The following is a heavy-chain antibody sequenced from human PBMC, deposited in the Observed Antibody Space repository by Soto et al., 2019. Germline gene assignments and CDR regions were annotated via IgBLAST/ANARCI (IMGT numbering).Heavy chain of an antibody. V-gene: IGHV3-48*02. D-gene: IGHD3-3*02. Sequence: PGGSLRLSCAASGFSFSVYSMNWVRQAPGKGLEWVSYINGRDGAINYVDSVKGRFTISIDIAKNSLYLQMNSLRDEDTAVYFSARDHLWAFDYWGQG. J-gene: IGHJ4*02. CDR3: ARDHLWAFDY. CDR1: GFSFSVYS. CDR2: INGRDGAI.